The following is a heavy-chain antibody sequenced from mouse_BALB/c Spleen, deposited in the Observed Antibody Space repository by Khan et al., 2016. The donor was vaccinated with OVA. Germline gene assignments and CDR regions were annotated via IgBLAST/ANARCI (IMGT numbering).Heavy chain of an antibody. J-gene: IGHJ2*01. CDR1: GYSFTGYF. D-gene: IGHD1-1*01. V-gene: IGHV1-20*02. CDR2: INPHIGET. Sequence: VQLKESGPELVKPGASVKISCKASGYSFTGYFMNWVMQSHGKSLEWIGRINPHIGETFYNQKFKGKATLTVDESSSTAHMELRSLASEVSAVYYCTRVYRSDFDYWGQGTTLTVSS. CDR3: TRVYRSDFDY.